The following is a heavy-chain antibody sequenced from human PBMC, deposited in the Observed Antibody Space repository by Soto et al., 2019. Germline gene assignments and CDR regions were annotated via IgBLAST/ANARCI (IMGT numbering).Heavy chain of an antibody. CDR1: EITVSSNF. CDR2: IYSGGST. J-gene: IGHJ1*01. Sequence: EVQLEESGGGLVQAGGSLRLSCAASEITVSSNFMGWVRQAPGKGLEWVSVIYSGGSTYYGDSVKGRFTISRDNSKNALYLQMNSLRAEDTAVYYCARVKVAAGMSARYFQHWGQGTRVTVSS. CDR3: ARVKVAAGMSARYFQH. V-gene: IGHV3-66*01. D-gene: IGHD6-13*01.